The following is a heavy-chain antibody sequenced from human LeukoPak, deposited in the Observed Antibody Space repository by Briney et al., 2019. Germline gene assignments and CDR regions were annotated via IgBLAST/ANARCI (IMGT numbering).Heavy chain of an antibody. CDR2: IYYSGST. J-gene: IGHJ4*02. CDR3: AGREYTYGSFDF. CDR1: GGSISSGDYY. D-gene: IGHD5-18*01. Sequence: SQTLSLTCTVSGGSISSGDYYWSWIRQHPGKGLEWIGYIYYSGSTYYNPSLKSRVTISVDTSKNQFSLRLSSVTAADTAVYYCAGREYTYGSFDFWGQGTLDTVSS. V-gene: IGHV4-31*03.